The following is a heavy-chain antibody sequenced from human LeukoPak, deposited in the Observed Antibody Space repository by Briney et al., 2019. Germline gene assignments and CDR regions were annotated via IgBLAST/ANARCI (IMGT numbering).Heavy chain of an antibody. J-gene: IGHJ6*02. D-gene: IGHD6-19*01. V-gene: IGHV3-30-3*01. CDR2: ISYDGSNK. CDR3: ARGAEAYSSGWLSLSFYYGMDV. CDR1: GFTFSSYA. Sequence: GGSLRLSCAASGFTFSSYAMHWVRQAPGKGLEWVAVISYDGSNKYYADSVMGRFTISRDNSKNTLFLQMNSLRAEDTAVYYCARGAEAYSSGWLSLSFYYGMDVWGQGTTVTVSS.